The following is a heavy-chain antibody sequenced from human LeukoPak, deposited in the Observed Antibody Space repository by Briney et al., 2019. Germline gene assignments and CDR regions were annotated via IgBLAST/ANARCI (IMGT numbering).Heavy chain of an antibody. Sequence: PGRSLRLSCTASGFTFGDYAMSWVRQAPGKGLEWVGFIRSKAYGGTTEYAASVKGRFTISRDDSKSIAYLQMNSLKTEDTAVYYCTSADDSWSGKGDYFDYWGQGTLVTVSS. D-gene: IGHD3-3*01. CDR2: IRSKAYGGTT. CDR3: TSADDSWSGKGDYFDY. J-gene: IGHJ4*02. CDR1: GFTFGDYA. V-gene: IGHV3-49*04.